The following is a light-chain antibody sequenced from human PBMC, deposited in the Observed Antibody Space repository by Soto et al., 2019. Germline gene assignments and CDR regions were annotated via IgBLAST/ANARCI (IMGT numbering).Light chain of an antibody. Sequence: IVMTKSPATLSVSPGESSTLSWRASQSVSSYLACYQQKPGQAPRLLIYYTSTRATGFPARFSGGGSGTEFTLTISSLQSEDSAFYYCQQYNKWPITFGQGTRLEIK. J-gene: IGKJ5*01. CDR1: QSVSSY. V-gene: IGKV3-15*01. CDR2: YTS. CDR3: QQYNKWPIT.